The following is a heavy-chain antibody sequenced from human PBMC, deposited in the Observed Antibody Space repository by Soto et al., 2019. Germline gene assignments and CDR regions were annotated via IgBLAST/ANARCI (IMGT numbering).Heavy chain of an antibody. V-gene: IGHV1-18*01. CDR1: GYTFTSYG. D-gene: IGHD1-26*01. CDR2: ISAYNGNT. J-gene: IGHJ4*02. Sequence: QVQLVQSGAEVKKPGASVKVSCKASGYTFTSYGISWVRQAPGQGLEWMGWISAYNGNTNYAQMLQGRVTMTTDTSTSTEYMELRSLRSDATAVYYCSRGVGASYYFDYWGQGTMVTVSS. CDR3: SRGVGASYYFDY.